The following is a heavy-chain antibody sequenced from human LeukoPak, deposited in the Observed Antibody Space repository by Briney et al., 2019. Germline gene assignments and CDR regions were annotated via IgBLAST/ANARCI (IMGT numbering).Heavy chain of an antibody. D-gene: IGHD2-2*02. V-gene: IGHV3-48*01. CDR2: ISSSSSTI. J-gene: IGHJ4*02. CDR1: GFTFSSYS. Sequence: GGSLRLSCAASGFTFSSYSMNWVRQAPGKGLEWVSYISSSSSTIYYADSVTGRFTISRDNAKNSLYLQMNSLRAEDTAVYYCARDHGDIVVVPAAITPDYWGQGTLVTVSS. CDR3: ARDHGDIVVVPAAITPDY.